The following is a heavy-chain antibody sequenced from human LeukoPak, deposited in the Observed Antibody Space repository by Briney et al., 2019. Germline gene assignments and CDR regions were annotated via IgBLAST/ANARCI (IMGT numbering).Heavy chain of an antibody. CDR2: NNLNTGNT. V-gene: IGHV1-2*02. D-gene: IGHD6-13*01. J-gene: IGHJ6*02. Sequence: GASVKVSCKASGYTFTGHYIHWVRQAPGQGLEWMGWNNLNTGNTNYAQKFQGRVTMTRDTSISTAYMELSSLRSDDTAVYHCARGQLLHYYYGMDVWGRGTTVTVSS. CDR3: ARGQLLHYYYGMDV. CDR1: GYTFTGHY.